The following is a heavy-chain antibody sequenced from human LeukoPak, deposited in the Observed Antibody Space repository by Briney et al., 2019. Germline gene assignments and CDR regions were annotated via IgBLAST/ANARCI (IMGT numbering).Heavy chain of an antibody. D-gene: IGHD6-19*01. J-gene: IGHJ3*02. Sequence: ASVKVSCKASGYTFTSYAMHWLRQAPGQRLEWMGWINAGNGNTKYSQKFQGRVTITRDTSASTAYMELSSLRSEDTAVYYCARSWQKQWLVDAFDIWGQGTMVTVSS. CDR2: INAGNGNT. CDR1: GYTFTSYA. V-gene: IGHV1-3*01. CDR3: ARSWQKQWLVDAFDI.